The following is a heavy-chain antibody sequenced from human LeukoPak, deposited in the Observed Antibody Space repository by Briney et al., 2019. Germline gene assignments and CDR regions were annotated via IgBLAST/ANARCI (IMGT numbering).Heavy chain of an antibody. CDR2: IRYDAGTR. CDR1: GFTISSFW. CDR3: AIIGTPGETEYYRL. V-gene: IGHV3-7*01. J-gene: IGHJ1*01. D-gene: IGHD2-21*01. Sequence: GGSLRLSCAASGFTISSFWMSWVRQAPGKGPEWLATIRYDAGTRYYADSMRGRFTISRDNAQNSLYLQINSLRAEDTAIYYCAIIGTPGETEYYRLWGQGTRVTVSS.